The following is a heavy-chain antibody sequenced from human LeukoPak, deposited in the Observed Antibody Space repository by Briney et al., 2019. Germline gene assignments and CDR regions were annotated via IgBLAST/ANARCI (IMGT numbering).Heavy chain of an antibody. V-gene: IGHV3-23*01. Sequence: GGSLRLSCAASGLTFPNYGMSWVRQAPGKGLEWVSIVSGNGEKTYYADSVKGRFTISRDNSKNTLYLQMNSLRAEGTAVYYCAKDPGYSYNSRYFDYWGQGTLVTVSS. CDR3: AKDPGYSYNSRYFDY. CDR2: VSGNGEKT. CDR1: GLTFPNYG. J-gene: IGHJ4*02. D-gene: IGHD5-18*01.